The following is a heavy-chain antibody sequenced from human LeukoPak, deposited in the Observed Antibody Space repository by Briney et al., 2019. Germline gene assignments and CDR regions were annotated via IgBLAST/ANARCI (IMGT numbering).Heavy chain of an antibody. Sequence: GGSLRLSCAASGFTLSRHGMHWVRQAPGRGLEWLAVVSDNGGLKYYSDSVKGRFTISRDNSKSTLNLQMNSLRAEDTAIYYCAKAGSIRFDYWGQGTLVTVSS. V-gene: IGHV3-30*18. CDR2: VSDNGGLK. CDR3: AKAGSIRFDY. J-gene: IGHJ4*02. CDR1: GFTLSRHG. D-gene: IGHD1-26*01.